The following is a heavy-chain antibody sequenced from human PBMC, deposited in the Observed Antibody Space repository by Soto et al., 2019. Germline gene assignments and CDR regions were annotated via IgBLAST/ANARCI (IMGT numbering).Heavy chain of an antibody. Sequence: QVQLLQSGAEVKKPGASVKVSCKASGYTFTNYGITWVRQAPGQGLEWMGWISAYNGDTHYTQRLQGRVTMTTDTSTSTAYMELRGLRSDDTAVYYCARGRQVVGYFYYYMDVWGKGTTATVSS. D-gene: IGHD6-6*01. V-gene: IGHV1-18*01. CDR2: ISAYNGDT. J-gene: IGHJ6*03. CDR3: ARGRQVVGYFYYYMDV. CDR1: GYTFTNYG.